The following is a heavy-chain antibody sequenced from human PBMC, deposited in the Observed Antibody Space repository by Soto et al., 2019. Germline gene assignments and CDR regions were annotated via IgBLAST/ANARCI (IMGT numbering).Heavy chain of an antibody. CDR1: GYSFTSYW. CDR3: ARGPRWLQLYYFDY. V-gene: IGHV5-51*01. Sequence: GESLTSSCKVPGYSFTSYWLVWVRQMPGKGLEWMGIIYPGDSDTRYSPSFQGQVTISADKSISTAYLQWSSLKASDTAMYYCARGPRWLQLYYFDYWGQGTMVTVSS. D-gene: IGHD5-12*01. J-gene: IGHJ4*02. CDR2: IYPGDSDT.